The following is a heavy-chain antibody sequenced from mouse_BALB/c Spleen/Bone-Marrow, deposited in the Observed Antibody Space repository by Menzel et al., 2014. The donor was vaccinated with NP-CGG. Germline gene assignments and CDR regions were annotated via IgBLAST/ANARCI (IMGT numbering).Heavy chain of an antibody. J-gene: IGHJ3*01. V-gene: IGHV1S81*02. D-gene: IGHD4-1*01. Sequence: QVQLQQSGAELVKPGASVKLSCETSGYTFTNYWMHWVRQRPGQGLERIGEIDPSNGRTNCYYKFNNKATLTVDKSSSTAYMQLSSLTSEDSAVYYCATLGDWGQGTLVTVSA. CDR3: ATLGD. CDR2: IDPSNGRT. CDR1: GYTFTNYW.